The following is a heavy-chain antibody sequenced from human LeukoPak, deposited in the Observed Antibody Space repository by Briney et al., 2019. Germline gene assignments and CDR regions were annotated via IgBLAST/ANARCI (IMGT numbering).Heavy chain of an antibody. J-gene: IGHJ4*02. CDR1: GFTFSSYE. D-gene: IGHD2-15*01. V-gene: IGHV3-48*03. CDR3: ARSEREVVAASDY. CDR2: ISSSGSTI. Sequence: GGSLRLSCAASGFTFSSYEMNWVRQAPGKGLEWVSCISSSGSTIYYADSVKGRFTISRDNAKNSLYLQMNSLRAEDTAVYYCARSEREVVAASDYWGQGTLVTVSS.